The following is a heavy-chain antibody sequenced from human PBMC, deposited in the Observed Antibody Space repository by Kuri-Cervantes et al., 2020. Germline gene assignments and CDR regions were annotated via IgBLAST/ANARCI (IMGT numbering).Heavy chain of an antibody. Sequence: SVKVSCKASGYSFTSYEISWVRQAPGQGLEWMGGIIPIFGTANYAQKFQGRVTITADESTSTAYMELSSLRSEDTAVYYCARAAGAYCGGDCHNRFDPWGQGTLVTVSS. CDR2: IIPIFGTA. CDR3: ARAAGAYCGGDCHNRFDP. CDR1: GYSFTSYE. V-gene: IGHV1-69*13. D-gene: IGHD2-21*01. J-gene: IGHJ5*02.